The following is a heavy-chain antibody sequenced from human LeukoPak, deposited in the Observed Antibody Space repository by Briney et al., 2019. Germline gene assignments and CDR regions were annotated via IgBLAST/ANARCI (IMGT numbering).Heavy chain of an antibody. CDR2: IYPGDSDT. D-gene: IGHD1-26*01. J-gene: IGHJ4*02. V-gene: IGHV5-51*01. CDR1: GYSFTDYW. Sequence: GESLKISCEGSGYSFTDYWIGWVRQTPGKGLEWMGIIYPGDSDTRYSPSFQGQVTISADKSISTAYLRWSSLRASDTALYYCAIRYSGSYNDYWGQGTLVTVSS. CDR3: AIRYSGSYNDY.